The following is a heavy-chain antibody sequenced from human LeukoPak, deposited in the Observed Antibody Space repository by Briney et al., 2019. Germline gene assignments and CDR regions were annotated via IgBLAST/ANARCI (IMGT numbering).Heavy chain of an antibody. CDR3: ARGTYYDILTGYSFDY. CDR1: GFTFSSYE. CDR2: ISSSSSYI. D-gene: IGHD3-9*01. V-gene: IGHV3-21*01. J-gene: IGHJ4*02. Sequence: GGSLRLSCAASGFTFSSYEMNWVRQAPGKGLEWVSSISSSSSYIYYADSVKGRFTISRDNAKNSLYLQMNSLRAEDTAVYYCARGTYYDILTGYSFDYWGQGTLVTVSS.